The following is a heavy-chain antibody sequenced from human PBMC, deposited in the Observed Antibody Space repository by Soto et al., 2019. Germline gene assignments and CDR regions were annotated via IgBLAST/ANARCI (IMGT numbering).Heavy chain of an antibody. J-gene: IGHJ6*02. D-gene: IGHD5-18*01. CDR1: GYTFTSYA. CDR3: ASDTAMGTGMVMFHYYGMDV. CDR2: EKAVNGDT. Sequence: ASVKVSGKASGYTFTSYAMHWVRQAPGKGLEWMGWEKAVNGDTNNSQEYHGRVTITRDTGASTAYMEQSRLRSEDKAVYYCASDTAMGTGMVMFHYYGMDVWGQGTTVTVSS. V-gene: IGHV1-3*01.